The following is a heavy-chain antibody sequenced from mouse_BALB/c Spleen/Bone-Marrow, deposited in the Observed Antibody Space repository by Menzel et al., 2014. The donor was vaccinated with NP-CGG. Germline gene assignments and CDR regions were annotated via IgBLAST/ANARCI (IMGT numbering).Heavy chain of an antibody. CDR2: INPYNDYT. J-gene: IGHJ3*01. CDR1: GYTFXSYI. CDR3: ARLGPYYRYDVAY. D-gene: IGHD2-14*01. Sequence: LQESGPELVKPGASVKMSCKASGYTFXSYIIHWVKQKPGQGLDWIGYINPYNDYTKYNEKFKGKATLTSDRSSSTAYMELSSLTSEDSAVYYCARLGPYYRYDVAYWGQGTLVTVSA. V-gene: IGHV1-14*01.